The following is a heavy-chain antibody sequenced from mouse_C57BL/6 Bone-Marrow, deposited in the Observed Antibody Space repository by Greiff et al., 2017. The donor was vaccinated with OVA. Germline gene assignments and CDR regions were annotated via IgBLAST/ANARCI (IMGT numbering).Heavy chain of an antibody. Sequence: EVQLQQPGAELVRPGASVKVSCTASGFNIKDDYMHWVKQRPEQGLEWIGWIHPYDGDTEYDPKFQGKATLTADTSSSTAYMQLSSLTSEDTAVYYCATSRRASMDYWGQGTTVTVSS. CDR3: ATSRRASMDY. CDR1: GFNIKDDY. CDR2: IHPYDGDT. J-gene: IGHJ4*01. D-gene: IGHD1-2*01. V-gene: IGHV14-4*01.